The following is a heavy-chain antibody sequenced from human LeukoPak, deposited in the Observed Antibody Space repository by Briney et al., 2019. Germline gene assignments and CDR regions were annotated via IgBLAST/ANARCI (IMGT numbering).Heavy chain of an antibody. J-gene: IGHJ5*02. CDR3: ARCRGVRGQSGPRNWFDP. D-gene: IGHD3-10*01. Sequence: GASVKVSFKASGYTFTSYGISWVRQAPGQGLEWRGWISACNGNTNYAQKIQGRVTMPTDTYTSTAYMELRSLRSDDTAVYSCARCRGVRGQSGPRNWFDPWGQGTLVTVSS. V-gene: IGHV1-18*01. CDR1: GYTFTSYG. CDR2: ISACNGNT.